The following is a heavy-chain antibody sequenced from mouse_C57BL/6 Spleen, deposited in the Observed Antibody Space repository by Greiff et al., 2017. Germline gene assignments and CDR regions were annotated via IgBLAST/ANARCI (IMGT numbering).Heavy chain of an antibody. CDR2: INPNNGTT. CDR1: GYSFTDYN. V-gene: IGHV1-39*01. J-gene: IGHJ4*01. CDR3: SRRGRDGYAMDY. D-gene: IGHD3-3*01. Sequence: EVQLQQSGPELVKPGASVKISCKASGYSFTDYNMNWVKQSHGQSLEWIGVINPNNGTTSYNQKFKGKATLTVDQSSSTANMQHNSLTSEDSEVYDCSRRGRDGYAMDYWGQGTSVTVSS.